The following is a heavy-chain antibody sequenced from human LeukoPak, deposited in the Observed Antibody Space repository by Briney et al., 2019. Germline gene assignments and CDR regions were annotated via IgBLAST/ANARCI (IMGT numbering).Heavy chain of an antibody. D-gene: IGHD5-24*01. J-gene: IGHJ4*02. CDR2: IKQDGSEK. Sequence: GGSLRLSCAASGSTFSNYWMSWVRQPPGKGLEWVANIKQDGSEKYYVDSVKSRFTISRDNAKNSLYLQMNNLSIEDTAVYYCARDEDGYKSIPFDYWGQGALVTVSS. CDR1: GSTFSNYW. V-gene: IGHV3-7*01. CDR3: ARDEDGYKSIPFDY.